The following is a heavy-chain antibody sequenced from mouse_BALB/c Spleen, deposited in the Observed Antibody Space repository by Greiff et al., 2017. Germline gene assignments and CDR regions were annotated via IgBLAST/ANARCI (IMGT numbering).Heavy chain of an antibody. J-gene: IGHJ2*01. CDR1: GYSITSGYY. V-gene: IGHV3-6*02. CDR3: ARELTVYFDY. CDR2: ISYDGSN. Sequence: EVKLMESGPGLVKPSQSLSLTCSVTGYSITSGYYWNWIRQFPGNKLEWMGYISYDGSNNYNPSLKNRISITRDTSKNQFFLKLNSVTTEDTATYYCARELTVYFDYWGQGTTVTVSS. D-gene: IGHD4-1*01.